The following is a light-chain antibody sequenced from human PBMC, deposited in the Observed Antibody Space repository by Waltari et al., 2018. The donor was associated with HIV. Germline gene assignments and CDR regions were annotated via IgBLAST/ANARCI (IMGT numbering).Light chain of an antibody. CDR2: KDT. J-gene: IGLJ1*01. CDR1: ALVTQF. CDR3: QSADTGGTRV. Sequence: SFELTQPPSVSVSPGQTARITCSGDALVTQFTYWSQQKPGPAPVVVIHKDTERPSGFPERVSVSSSATAVTLTISGVQSEDEANYYCQSADTGGTRVFGPGTKVTVL. V-gene: IGLV3-25*03.